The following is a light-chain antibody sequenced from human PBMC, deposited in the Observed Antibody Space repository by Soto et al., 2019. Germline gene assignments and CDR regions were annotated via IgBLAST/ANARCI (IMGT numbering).Light chain of an antibody. CDR3: SSYAGINNLGV. J-gene: IGLJ1*01. V-gene: IGLV2-8*01. Sequence: QSALTQPPSASGSPGQSVTISCTGTSSDVGGYPYVSWYQKHPGKAPKHMIFEVNKRPSGIPDRFSGSKSGNTASLTVSGLQAEDEADYYCSSYAGINNLGVFGTGTKLTVL. CDR2: EVN. CDR1: SSDVGGYPY.